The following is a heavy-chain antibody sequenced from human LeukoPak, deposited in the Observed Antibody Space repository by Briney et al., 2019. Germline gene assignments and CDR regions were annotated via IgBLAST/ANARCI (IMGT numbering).Heavy chain of an antibody. CDR1: GGSISSYY. D-gene: IGHD5-24*01. Sequence: SETLSLTCTVSGGSISSYYWSWIRQPAGKGLEWIGRVYTSGSTNYNPSLKSRVTMSVDTSKNQFSLKLNSVTPEDTAVYYCARGRDGYNYGYWGQGTLVTVSS. CDR2: VYTSGST. CDR3: ARGRDGYNYGY. J-gene: IGHJ4*02. V-gene: IGHV4-4*07.